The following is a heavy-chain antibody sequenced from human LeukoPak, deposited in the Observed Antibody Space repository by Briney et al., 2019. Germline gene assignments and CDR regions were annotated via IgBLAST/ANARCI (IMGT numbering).Heavy chain of an antibody. D-gene: IGHD2-2*01. Sequence: GGSLRLSCTASGFPFSRHWMHWVRQVPGKGLVWVSRINSDGSDTNYADSVKGRFTISRDNAKNTLHLQMNSLRAEDTALYYCARRADCSSTSCPFDYWGQGTLVTVSS. CDR3: ARRADCSSTSCPFDY. V-gene: IGHV3-74*01. CDR1: GFPFSRHW. CDR2: INSDGSDT. J-gene: IGHJ4*02.